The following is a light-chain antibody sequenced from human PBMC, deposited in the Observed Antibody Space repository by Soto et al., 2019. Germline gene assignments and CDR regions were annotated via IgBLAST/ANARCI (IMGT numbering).Light chain of an antibody. Sequence: EVVLTQSPGTLSLSPGERATLSCRASQNIRGNELAWYQQKPSQAPRLLIYRCSTRATVIPDRFSGRGSGTDFTLTISRLEPEDFAVYYCQDYGTSAPWTFGQGTKVEIK. V-gene: IGKV3-20*01. CDR1: QNIRGNE. CDR2: RCS. J-gene: IGKJ1*01. CDR3: QDYGTSAPWT.